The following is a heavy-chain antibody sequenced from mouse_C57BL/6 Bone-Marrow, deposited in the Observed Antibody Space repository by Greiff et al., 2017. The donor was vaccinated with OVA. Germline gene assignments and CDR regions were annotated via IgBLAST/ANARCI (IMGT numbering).Heavy chain of an antibody. CDR2: INPYNGGT. J-gene: IGHJ3*01. CDR3: ARKGSSFFAY. D-gene: IGHD1-1*01. V-gene: IGHV1-19*01. CDR1: GYTFTDYY. Sequence: VQLQQSGPVLVKPGASVKMSCKASGYTFTDYYMNWVKQSHGKSLEWIGVINPYNGGTSYNQKFKGKATLTVDKSSSTAYMELNSLTSEDSAVYYCARKGSSFFAYWGQGTLVTVSA.